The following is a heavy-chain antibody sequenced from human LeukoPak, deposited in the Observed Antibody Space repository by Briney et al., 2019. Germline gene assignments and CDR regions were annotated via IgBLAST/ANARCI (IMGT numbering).Heavy chain of an antibody. Sequence: GGSLRLSCAASGFSISSYWMHWVRPAPGKGLVWVSGIYSDGSSTSYADSVKGRVTISRDNAKNTLYLQINSLRAEDTAVYYCARSGFFTYYYAISGYHWFDPWGQGTLVTVSS. J-gene: IGHJ5*02. CDR1: GFSISSYW. V-gene: IGHV3-74*01. D-gene: IGHD3-22*01. CDR3: ARSGFFTYYYAISGYHWFDP. CDR2: IYSDGSST.